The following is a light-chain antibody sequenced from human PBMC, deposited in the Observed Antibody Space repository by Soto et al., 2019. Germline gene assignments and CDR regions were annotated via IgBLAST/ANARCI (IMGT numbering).Light chain of an antibody. V-gene: IGKV1-39*01. CDR2: AAS. CDR1: QTISTY. Sequence: IPMTQSPSSLSASVGDRVTITCRAGQTISTYLNWYQEKPGKAPNLLIYAASTLQSGVPSRFSGSGSGTDFTLTISSLQLEDFATYYCQQTYSTPLTFGGGTKVEIK. CDR3: QQTYSTPLT. J-gene: IGKJ4*01.